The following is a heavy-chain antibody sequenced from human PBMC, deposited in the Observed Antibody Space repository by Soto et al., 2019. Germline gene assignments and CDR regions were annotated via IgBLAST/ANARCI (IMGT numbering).Heavy chain of an antibody. CDR3: ARDMTYRMDV. J-gene: IGHJ6*02. CDR1: GFTFRRSW. Sequence: PGGSLRLSCAASGFTFRRSWMHWVRQAPGKGLVWVSHSNSDGSRTTYADSVKGRFTISRDNAKNTLYLQVNSLRAEDTAVYYCARDMTYRMDVWGQGTTVTVSS. D-gene: IGHD2-21*02. V-gene: IGHV3-74*03. CDR2: SNSDGSRT.